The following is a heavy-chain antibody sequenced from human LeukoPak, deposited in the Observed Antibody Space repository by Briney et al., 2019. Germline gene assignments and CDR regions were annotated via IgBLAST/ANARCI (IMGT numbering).Heavy chain of an antibody. CDR1: GFTFSSYA. CDR3: ARSHTPSYGSGNYQPLDY. V-gene: IGHV3-23*01. CDR2: ISGSGGST. J-gene: IGHJ4*02. D-gene: IGHD3-10*01. Sequence: SGGSLRLSCAASGFTFSSYAMSWVRQAPGKGLEWVSAISGSGGSTYYADSVKGRLTISRDNSKNTLYLQMNSLRAEDTAVYYCARSHTPSYGSGNYQPLDYWGQGTLVTVSS.